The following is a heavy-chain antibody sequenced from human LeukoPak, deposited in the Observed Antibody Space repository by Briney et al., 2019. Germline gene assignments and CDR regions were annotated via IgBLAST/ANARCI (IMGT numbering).Heavy chain of an antibody. CDR2: INHSGST. CDR1: GGSFSGYY. CDR3: ASVQYGSGSYGTFGWFDP. D-gene: IGHD3-10*01. V-gene: IGHV4-34*01. J-gene: IGHJ5*02. Sequence: SETLSLTCAVYGGSFSGYYWSWIRQPPGKGLEWIGEINHSGSTNYNPSLKSRVTVSVDTSKNQFSLKLSSVTAADTAVYYCASVQYGSGSYGTFGWFDPWGQGTLVTVSS.